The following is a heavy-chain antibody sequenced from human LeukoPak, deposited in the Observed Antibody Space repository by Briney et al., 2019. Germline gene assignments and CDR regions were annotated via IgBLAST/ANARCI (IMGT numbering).Heavy chain of an antibody. CDR3: ARDSRYTSGWFGYSDS. D-gene: IGHD6-19*01. Sequence: ASVKLSCKASGYTFKAYVIHWVRQGPGQSLEWVGCINAGNGDTTYSQKFQGRVTIARDTSASTAYMELNSLRSEDTAVYYCARDSRYTSGWFGYSDSWGQGTLVTVSS. V-gene: IGHV1-3*01. CDR2: INAGNGDT. J-gene: IGHJ4*02. CDR1: GYTFKAYV.